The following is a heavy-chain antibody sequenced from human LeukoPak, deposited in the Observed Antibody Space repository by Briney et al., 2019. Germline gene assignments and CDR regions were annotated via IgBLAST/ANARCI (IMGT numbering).Heavy chain of an antibody. D-gene: IGHD3-3*01. CDR3: ARGDFWSGNWFDP. J-gene: IGHJ5*02. V-gene: IGHV4-59*01. CDR2: IYYSGST. CDR1: GGSISSYY. Sequence: SETLSLTCTVSGGSISSYYWSWIRQPPGEGLEWIGYIYYSGSTYYNPSLKSRVTISVDTSKNQFSLKLSSVTAADTAVYYCARGDFWSGNWFDPWGQGTLVTVSS.